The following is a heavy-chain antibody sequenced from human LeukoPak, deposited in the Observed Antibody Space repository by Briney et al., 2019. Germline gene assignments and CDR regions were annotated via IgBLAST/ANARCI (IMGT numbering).Heavy chain of an antibody. V-gene: IGHV3-11*04. CDR3: ARVMGNYASDY. D-gene: IGHD1-7*01. J-gene: IGHJ4*02. CDR2: ISSSGDTM. CDR1: GFSFSDYY. Sequence: PGGSLRLSCAASGFSFSDYYMSWIRQAPGKGLEWVSYISSSGDTMFYSDSVKGRFTISRDNGKKSLFLEINSLRAADAAIYYCARVMGNYASDYWGQGALVTVSS.